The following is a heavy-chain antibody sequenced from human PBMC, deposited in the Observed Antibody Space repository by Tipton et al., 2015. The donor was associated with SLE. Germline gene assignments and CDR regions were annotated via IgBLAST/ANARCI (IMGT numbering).Heavy chain of an antibody. Sequence: SLRLSCAASGFTFSSYSMNWVRQAPGKGLEWVSYISSSSSTIYYADSVKGRFTISRDNAKNSLYLQMNSLRAEDTAVYYCARSYSSWHFYYFDYWGQGTLVTVSS. J-gene: IGHJ4*02. CDR2: ISSSSSTI. CDR1: GFTFSSYS. CDR3: ARSYSSWHFYYFDY. V-gene: IGHV3-48*01. D-gene: IGHD6-13*01.